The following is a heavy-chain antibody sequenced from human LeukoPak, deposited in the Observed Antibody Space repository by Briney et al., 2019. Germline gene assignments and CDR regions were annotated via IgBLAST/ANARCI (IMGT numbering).Heavy chain of an antibody. V-gene: IGHV4-59*08. J-gene: IGHJ3*02. CDR2: IYYSGST. CDR3: ARLYRATDAFDI. Sequence: KPSETLSLTCTVSGGSISSYYWSWIRQPPEKGLEWIGYIYYSGSTNYNPSLKSRVTISVDTSKNQFSLKLSSVTAADTAVYYCARLYRATDAFDIWGQGTMVTVSS. D-gene: IGHD1-26*01. CDR1: GGSISSYY.